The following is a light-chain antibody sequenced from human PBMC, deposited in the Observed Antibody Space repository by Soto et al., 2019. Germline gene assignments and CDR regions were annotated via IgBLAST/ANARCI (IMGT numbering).Light chain of an antibody. V-gene: IGKV1-5*01. CDR2: DAS. CDR3: QHYNSYSEA. Sequence: DIQMTQSPSSLSASVGDRVTITCRASQSISSYLNWYHQKPGKAPKFLIYDASTLESGVPSRFSGSGSGTEFTLTISSLQPDDFATYYCQHYNSYSEAFGQGTKVDIK. J-gene: IGKJ1*01. CDR1: QSISSY.